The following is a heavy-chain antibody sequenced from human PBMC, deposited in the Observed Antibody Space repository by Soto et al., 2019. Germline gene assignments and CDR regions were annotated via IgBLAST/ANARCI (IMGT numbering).Heavy chain of an antibody. CDR2: INAGNGNT. CDR1: GYTFNSYA. J-gene: IGHJ4*02. D-gene: IGHD6-13*01. CDR3: ARAPSWYNFDY. V-gene: IGHV1-3*01. Sequence: QVQLVQSGAEVKKPGASVKVSCKASGYTFNSYAMHWVRQAPGQRLEWMGWINAGNGNTKYSQKFQGRVTITRDTSASTAYMELSSLRSEDTAVYYCARAPSWYNFDYWGQGTLVTVSS.